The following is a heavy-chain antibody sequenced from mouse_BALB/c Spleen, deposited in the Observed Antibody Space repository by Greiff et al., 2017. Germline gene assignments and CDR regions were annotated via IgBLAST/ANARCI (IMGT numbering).Heavy chain of an antibody. V-gene: IGHV5-6-5*01. J-gene: IGHJ2*01. D-gene: IGHD2-1*01. CDR3: ARREVTTRYYFDY. Sequence: EVKLMESGGGLVKPGGSLKLSCAASGFTFSSYAMSWVRQTPEKRLEWVASISSGGSTYYPDSVKGRFTISRDNARNILYLQMSSLRSEDTAMYYCARREVTTRYYFDYWGQGTTLTVSS. CDR1: GFTFSSYA. CDR2: ISSGGST.